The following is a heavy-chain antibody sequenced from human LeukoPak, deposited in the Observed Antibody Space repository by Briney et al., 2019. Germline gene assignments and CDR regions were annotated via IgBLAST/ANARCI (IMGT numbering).Heavy chain of an antibody. D-gene: IGHD4-11*01. CDR1: GFTFSSYA. V-gene: IGHV3-23*01. CDR3: AKGSATYTYLFDY. CDR2: ISGSGGST. J-gene: IGHJ4*02. Sequence: GGSLRLSCAASGFTFSSYAMSWVRQSPGKGLEWVSVISGSGGSTYYADSVKGRFTISGDYSKNTLYLRMNSLRAEDTAVYYCAKGSATYTYLFDYWGQGTLVTVSS.